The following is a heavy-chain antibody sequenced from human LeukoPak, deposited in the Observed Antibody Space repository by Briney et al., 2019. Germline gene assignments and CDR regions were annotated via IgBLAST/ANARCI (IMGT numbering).Heavy chain of an antibody. CDR2: TWYDGSNK. J-gene: IGHJ4*02. CDR3: VKDEVYLDSGGYPTPDTTLDY. Sequence: PGGSLRLSCAASGFRFNNYGIHWVRQAPGKGLEWVAVTWYDGSNKYYAGSVRDRFTVSRDNSKNTVYLQMNSLRVEDTAVYCCVKDEVYLDSGGYPTPDTTLDYWGQGTLVTVSS. CDR1: GFRFNNYG. D-gene: IGHD3-22*01. V-gene: IGHV3-33*06.